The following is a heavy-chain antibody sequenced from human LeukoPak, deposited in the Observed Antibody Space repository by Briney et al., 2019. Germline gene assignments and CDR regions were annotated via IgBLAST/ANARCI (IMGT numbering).Heavy chain of an antibody. CDR3: ARVNINNWHSCDY. CDR1: GGSISSNNW. V-gene: IGHV4-4*02. CDR2: IYHSGSP. D-gene: IGHD1-1*01. Sequence: ETLSLTCAVSGGSISSNNWWGWVRQPPGKGLEWIGEIYHSGSPNYNPSLKSRVTISVDKSRNHFSLNLSSVTAADTAVYYCARVNINNWHSCDYWGQGTLVTVSS. J-gene: IGHJ4*02.